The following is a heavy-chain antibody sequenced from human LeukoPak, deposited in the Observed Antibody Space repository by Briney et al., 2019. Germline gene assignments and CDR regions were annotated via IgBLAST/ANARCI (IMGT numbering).Heavy chain of an antibody. CDR3: ARESVEGYYDSSGYPYFDY. CDR1: GATFSSYA. J-gene: IGHJ4*02. Sequence: GASVKVSCKASGATFSSYAISWVRQPPGQGLEWMGGIIPIFGTANYAQKFRGRVTITADESTSTAYVELSSLRSEDTAVYYCARESVEGYYDSSGYPYFDYWGQGTLVTVSS. V-gene: IGHV1-69*13. D-gene: IGHD3-22*01. CDR2: IIPIFGTA.